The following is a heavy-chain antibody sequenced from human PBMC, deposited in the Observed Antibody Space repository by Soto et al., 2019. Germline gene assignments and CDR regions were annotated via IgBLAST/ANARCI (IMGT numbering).Heavy chain of an antibody. J-gene: IGHJ6*02. D-gene: IGHD2-2*01. CDR1: GFTFTSYA. CDR3: AKVTSARVFYFGLDV. CDR2: ISGSAGKT. V-gene: IGHV3-23*01. Sequence: GSLRLSCAASGFTFTSYAMSWVRQAPGKGLEWVAIISGSAGKTYYVDSVKGRFTISRDNSKNTLYLQMNSLRAEDTAVYHCAKVTSARVFYFGLDVWGQGTTVTXS.